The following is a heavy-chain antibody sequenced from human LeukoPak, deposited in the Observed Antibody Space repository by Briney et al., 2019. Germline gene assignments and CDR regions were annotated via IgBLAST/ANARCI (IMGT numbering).Heavy chain of an antibody. D-gene: IGHD6-19*01. Sequence: PSETLSLTCTVSGGSISSYYWSWIRQPPGKGLEWIGYIYYTGSTNYNPSLKSRVTIPVDTSKNQFSLKLSSVTAADTAVYYCARRVAVAGPLDYWGQGTLVPVSS. CDR2: IYYTGST. CDR1: GGSISSYY. V-gene: IGHV4-59*08. J-gene: IGHJ4*02. CDR3: ARRVAVAGPLDY.